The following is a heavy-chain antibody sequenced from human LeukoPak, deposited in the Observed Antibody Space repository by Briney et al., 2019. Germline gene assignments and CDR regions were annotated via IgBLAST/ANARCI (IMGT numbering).Heavy chain of an antibody. D-gene: IGHD1/OR15-1a*01. J-gene: IGHJ3*02. CDR1: GGSISSYY. Sequence: KTSETLSLTCTGSGGSISSYYWSWIRQPPGRGLEWIGYIYYSGSTNYNPSLKSRVTISVDTSKNEFSLKLSSVTAADTAVYYCARERTGAFDIWGQGTMVTVSP. CDR3: ARERTGAFDI. CDR2: IYYSGST. V-gene: IGHV4-59*01.